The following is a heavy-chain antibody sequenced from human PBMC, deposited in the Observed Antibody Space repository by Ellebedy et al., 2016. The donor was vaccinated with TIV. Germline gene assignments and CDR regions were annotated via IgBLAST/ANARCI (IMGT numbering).Heavy chain of an antibody. V-gene: IGHV1-18*01. CDR2: ISAYNGNT. J-gene: IGHJ6*02. D-gene: IGHD6-6*01. CDR1: GYTFTSYG. CDR3: AVAARRTDYYYGMDV. Sequence: GGSLRLXCKASGYTFTSYGISWVRQAPGQGLEWMGWISAYNGNTNYAQKLQGRVTMTTDTSTSTAYMELRSLRSDDTAVYYCAVAARRTDYYYGMDVWGQGTTVTVSS.